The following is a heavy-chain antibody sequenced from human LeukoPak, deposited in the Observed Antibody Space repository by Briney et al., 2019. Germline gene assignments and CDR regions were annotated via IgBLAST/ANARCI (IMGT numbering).Heavy chain of an antibody. V-gene: IGHV3-48*01. CDR3: ARDGYYYDSSGHQVSVFDY. D-gene: IGHD3-22*01. CDR1: GFTFSSYA. CDR2: ISSSSSTI. Sequence: GGSLRLSCAASGFTFSSYAMSWVRQAPGKGLEWVSYISSSSSTIYYADSVKGRFTISRDNAKNSLYLQMNSLRAEDTAVYYCARDGYYYDSSGHQVSVFDYWGQGTLVTVSS. J-gene: IGHJ4*02.